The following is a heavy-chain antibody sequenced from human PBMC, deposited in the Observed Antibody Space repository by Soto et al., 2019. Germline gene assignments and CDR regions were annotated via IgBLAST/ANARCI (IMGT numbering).Heavy chain of an antibody. J-gene: IGHJ6*03. D-gene: IGHD1-1*01. CDR3: ARGSWDDVSGHYYMDV. Sequence: PSQTLSLTCDISGDSVSSNSAGWNWIRQTPSRGLEWLGRTYYKSKWYYTYAASVKSRITVSPDTSKNQFSLQLTSVTPEDTAVSYCARGSWDDVSGHYYMDVWDKGTTVTVSS. V-gene: IGHV6-1*01. CDR1: GDSVSSNSAG. CDR2: TYYKSKWYY.